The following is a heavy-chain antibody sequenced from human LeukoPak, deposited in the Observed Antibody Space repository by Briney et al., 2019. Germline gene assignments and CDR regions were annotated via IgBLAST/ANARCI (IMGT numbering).Heavy chain of an antibody. CDR1: GFTFSSYA. D-gene: IGHD3-22*01. CDR2: ISGSGGST. CDR3: ARDRSSSGYYPYDY. V-gene: IGHV3-23*01. J-gene: IGHJ4*02. Sequence: GGSLRLSCAASGFTFSSYAMSWVRQAPGKGLEWVSAISGSGGSTYYADSVKGRFTISRDNAKNSLYLQMNSLRDEDTAVYYCARDRSSSGYYPYDYWGQGTLVTVSS.